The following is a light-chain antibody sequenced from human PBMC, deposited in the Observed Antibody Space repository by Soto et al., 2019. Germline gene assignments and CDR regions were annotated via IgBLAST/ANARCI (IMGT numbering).Light chain of an antibody. CDR2: DAS. Sequence: EVALTQSPATLSLSPGERDNLSCRASQSINSYLGWYQQKPGQAPRLLIYDASTRATGIPARFSGSGSGTDFTLTISSLEPEDFAVYYCQHRSNWPLTFGGGTKVDIK. CDR1: QSINSY. V-gene: IGKV3-11*01. J-gene: IGKJ4*01. CDR3: QHRSNWPLT.